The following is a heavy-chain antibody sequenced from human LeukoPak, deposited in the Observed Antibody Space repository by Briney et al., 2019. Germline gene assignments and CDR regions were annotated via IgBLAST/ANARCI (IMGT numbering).Heavy chain of an antibody. CDR2: ISYDGSNK. V-gene: IGHV3-30-3*01. CDR1: GFDFGTYA. D-gene: IGHD3-9*01. Sequence: GGSLRLSCAVSGFDFGTYALHWVRQPPGKGLEWVAVISYDGSNKDYADSVKGRLTVSRDNSKSTLYLQMNSLRVDDAALYFCAIADYDLLTPGEDYWGQGTLVTVSS. J-gene: IGHJ4*02. CDR3: AIADYDLLTPGEDY.